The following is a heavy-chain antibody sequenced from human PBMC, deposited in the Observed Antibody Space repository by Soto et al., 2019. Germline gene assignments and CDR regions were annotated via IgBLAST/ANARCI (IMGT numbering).Heavy chain of an antibody. J-gene: IGHJ5*02. D-gene: IGHD5-12*01. CDR1: GESFIGYY. Sequence: QVHLQQWGAGLLKPSETLSLTCAVYGESFIGYYWTWIRQPPGKGLEWIGEINHRGSTNYNPSLKSRVTISIDTSKNQFSLKLSSVTAADTSVYYCARTDIVTTNWFDPWCQGTLVTVSS. V-gene: IGHV4-34*02. CDR3: ARTDIVTTNWFDP. CDR2: INHRGST.